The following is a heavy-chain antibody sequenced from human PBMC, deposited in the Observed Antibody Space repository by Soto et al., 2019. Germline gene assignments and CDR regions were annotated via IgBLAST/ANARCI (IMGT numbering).Heavy chain of an antibody. D-gene: IGHD4-17*01. Sequence: PSETLSLTCTVSGDSISRGGYYWSWIRQHPGKGLEWIGYIFYSGTTYYNPSLKGRISISVDTSENHFSLSLTSVTAADTAVYYCARVQPYDYGANSGWLDPCGQGTLVTVSS. CDR3: ARVQPYDYGANSGWLDP. V-gene: IGHV4-31*03. CDR2: IFYSGTT. J-gene: IGHJ5*02. CDR1: GDSISRGGYY.